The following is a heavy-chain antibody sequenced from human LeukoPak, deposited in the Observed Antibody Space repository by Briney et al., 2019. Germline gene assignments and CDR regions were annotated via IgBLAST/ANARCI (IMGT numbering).Heavy chain of an antibody. J-gene: IGHJ5*02. D-gene: IGHD2-2*02. CDR3: ARRCSSTSCYKGDYNWFDP. CDR1: GFTLGGHD. V-gene: IGHV3-13*01. Sequence: GGSLRLSCTASGFTLGGHDLHWVRQTTGDGLEWVAAVSAGHHAFYAGSVKGRFTVSREDAKNSLYLQMNSLRAEDTAVYYCARRCSSTSCYKGDYNWFDPWGQGTLVTVSS. CDR2: VSAGHHA.